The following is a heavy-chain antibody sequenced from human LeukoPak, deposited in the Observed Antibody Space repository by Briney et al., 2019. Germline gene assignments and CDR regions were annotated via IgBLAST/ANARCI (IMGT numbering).Heavy chain of an antibody. Sequence: SETLSLTCAVYGGSFSGNYWTWIRQPPGKGLEWIGEINHSGSTNYNPSLKSRLTISVDTSKNQFSLKLSTVTAADTAVYYCARGPMYYYGSGSYSAAFDIWGQGTMVTVSS. CDR2: INHSGST. CDR3: ARGPMYYYGSGSYSAAFDI. V-gene: IGHV4-34*01. D-gene: IGHD3-10*01. J-gene: IGHJ3*02. CDR1: GGSFSGNY.